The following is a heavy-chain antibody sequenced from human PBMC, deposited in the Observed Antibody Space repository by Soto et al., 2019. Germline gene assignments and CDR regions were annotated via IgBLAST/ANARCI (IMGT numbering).Heavy chain of an antibody. CDR1: GSRFSNYV. CDR2: IIPIFNST. D-gene: IGHD2-2*02. CDR3: AREGRGKKAGYNEIVSLGY. Sequence: QVQLVQSGAEVKTPGSSLKVSCKVSGSRFSNYVISWVRQAPGHGLEWLGRIIPIFNSTKYAQNFQGRVTITADKSTSTASLELSSLRSDDTAVYYCAREGRGKKAGYNEIVSLGYWGQGTLVNVYS. J-gene: IGHJ4*02. V-gene: IGHV1-69*06.